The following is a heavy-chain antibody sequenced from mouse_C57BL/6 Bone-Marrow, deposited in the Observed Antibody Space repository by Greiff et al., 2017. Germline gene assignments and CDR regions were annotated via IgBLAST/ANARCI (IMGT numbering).Heavy chain of an antibody. V-gene: IGHV1-64*01. CDR2: IHPNSGST. Sequence: QVQLQQPGAELVKPGASVKLSCKASGYTFTSYWMHWVKQRPGQGLEWIGMIHPNSGSTNYNEKFKSKATLTVDKSSSTAYMQLSSLTSEYSAVYYCAESYYYGSSYGYWGQGTTLTVSS. CDR3: AESYYYGSSYGY. CDR1: GYTFTSYW. D-gene: IGHD1-1*01. J-gene: IGHJ2*01.